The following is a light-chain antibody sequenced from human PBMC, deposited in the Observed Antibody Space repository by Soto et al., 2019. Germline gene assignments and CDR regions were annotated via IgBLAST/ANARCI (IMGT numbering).Light chain of an antibody. CDR1: SSDVGSYNL. V-gene: IGLV2-23*01. Sequence: QSALTQPASVSGSPGQSITISCTGTSSDVGSYNLVSWYQQHLGKAPKLMIYEGSKRPSGVSNRFSGSKSGNTASLTISGLQAEDEADYYCCSYAGSSTYVFGTGTKVTVL. CDR2: EGS. CDR3: CSYAGSSTYV. J-gene: IGLJ1*01.